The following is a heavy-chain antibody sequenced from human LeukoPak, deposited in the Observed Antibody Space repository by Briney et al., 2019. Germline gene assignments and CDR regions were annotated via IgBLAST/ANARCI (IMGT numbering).Heavy chain of an antibody. V-gene: IGHV1-46*01. CDR1: GYTFTSYY. D-gene: IGHD2-2*01. CDR2: INPSGGST. J-gene: IGHJ3*02. CDR3: ATDIVVVPAATHDVDAFDI. Sequence: ASVKVSCKASGYTFTSYYMHWVRQAPGQGLEWMGIINPSGGSTSYAQKFQGRVAMTRDTFTSTVYMELSSLRSEDTAVYYCATDIVVVPAATHDVDAFDIWGQGTMVTVSS.